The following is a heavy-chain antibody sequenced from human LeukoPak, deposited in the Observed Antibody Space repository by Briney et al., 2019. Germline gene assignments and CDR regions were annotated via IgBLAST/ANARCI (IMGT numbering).Heavy chain of an antibody. J-gene: IGHJ5*02. Sequence: SETLSLTCTVSGGSISSYYWSWLRQPPGKGLEWIGYIYYSGSTNYNPSLKSRVTISVDTSKNQFSLKASSVTAADTAVYYCARLRYVNDWFDPWGQGTLVTVSS. CDR3: ARLRYVNDWFDP. CDR1: GGSISSYY. V-gene: IGHV4-59*08. D-gene: IGHD1-1*01. CDR2: IYYSGST.